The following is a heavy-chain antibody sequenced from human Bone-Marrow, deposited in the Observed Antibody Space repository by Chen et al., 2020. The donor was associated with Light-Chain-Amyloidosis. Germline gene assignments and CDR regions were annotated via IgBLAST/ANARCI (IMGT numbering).Heavy chain of an antibody. V-gene: IGHV3-23*01. CDR2: FSGTGGST. CDR1: GFTFSSYA. Sequence: EVQLLESGGGLVQPGGSLRLSCAASGFTFSSYAMSWVRQAPGKVLQWVSAFSGTGGSTYYADSVEGRMTISRDNSKITLYLQMNSLAAEDTAVYYCAKDFPSDYSSYGHRSFYYYVMDVWGQGTTVTVSS. J-gene: IGHJ6*02. D-gene: IGHD4-4*01. CDR3: AKDFPSDYSSYGHRSFYYYVMDV.